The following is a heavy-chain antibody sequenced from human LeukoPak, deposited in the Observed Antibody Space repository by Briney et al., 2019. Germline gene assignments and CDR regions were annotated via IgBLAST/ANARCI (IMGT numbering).Heavy chain of an antibody. CDR2: IYSGGST. J-gene: IGHJ6*02. CDR3: ARDDYGDYPYGMDV. Sequence: GGSLRLSCAASGFTVSSNYMSWVRQAPGKGLEWVSVIYSGGSTYYADSVKGRFTISRDNSKNTLYLQMNSLRAEDTAVYYCARDDYGDYPYGMDVWGQGTTVTVPS. CDR1: GFTVSSNY. V-gene: IGHV3-66*02. D-gene: IGHD4-17*01.